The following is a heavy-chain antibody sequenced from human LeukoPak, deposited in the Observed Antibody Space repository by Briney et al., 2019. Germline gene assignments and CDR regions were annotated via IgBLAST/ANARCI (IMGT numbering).Heavy chain of an antibody. D-gene: IGHD3-10*01. J-gene: IGHJ4*02. V-gene: IGHV4-34*01. CDR3: AREGVLLWFGELLWTYFDY. CDR2: INHSGST. Sequence: SETLSLTCAVYGGSFSGYYWSWIRQPPGKGLEWIGEINHSGSTNYNPSLKSRVTISVDTSKNQFSLKLSSVTAADTAVYYCAREGVLLWFGELLWTYFDYWGQGTLVTVSS. CDR1: GGSFSGYY.